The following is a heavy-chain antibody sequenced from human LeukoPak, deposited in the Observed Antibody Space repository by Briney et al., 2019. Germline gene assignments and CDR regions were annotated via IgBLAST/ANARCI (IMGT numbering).Heavy chain of an antibody. V-gene: IGHV3-30*02. CDR1: GFTFGSCA. CDR2: IQYDGVNK. Sequence: GGSLRLSCAASGFTFGSCAMHWVRQAPGKGLEWVAFIQYDGVNKNYADSVKGRFTISRDNSKNTLDLQMNSLRAEDTAVYYCAKDRTHDYSFDYWGQGTPVTVSS. CDR3: AKDRTHDYSFDY. D-gene: IGHD1-14*01. J-gene: IGHJ4*02.